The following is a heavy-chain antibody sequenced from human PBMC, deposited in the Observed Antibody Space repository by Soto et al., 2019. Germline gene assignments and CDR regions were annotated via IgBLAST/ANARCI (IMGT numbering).Heavy chain of an antibody. J-gene: IGHJ5*02. CDR2: IYHSGTT. CDR3: VRDGTKTLRDWFDP. V-gene: IGHV4-30-2*01. D-gene: IGHD1-1*01. CDR1: GGSISSGCYS. Sequence: SETLSLTCAVSGGSISSGCYSWSWIRQPPGKGLEWIGYIYHSGTTDYNPSLKSRVMMSVDTSKKQFSLKLRSVTAADTAVYYCVRDGTKTLRDWFDPWGQGISVTVSS.